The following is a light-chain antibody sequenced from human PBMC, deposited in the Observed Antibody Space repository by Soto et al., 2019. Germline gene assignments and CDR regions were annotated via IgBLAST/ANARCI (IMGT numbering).Light chain of an antibody. V-gene: IGKV1-12*02. J-gene: IGKJ4*01. CDR3: QQVNTFPFT. CDR2: STS. CDR1: QGIGSS. Sequence: DIQMTQSPSSVSASVGDRVTITCRASQGIGSSLAWYQQKPGKPPRVLIYSTSTLSNGVPSRFSGSGSGTDFSLTISSLQPEDFVTYFCQQVNTFPFTFGGGTKVDIK.